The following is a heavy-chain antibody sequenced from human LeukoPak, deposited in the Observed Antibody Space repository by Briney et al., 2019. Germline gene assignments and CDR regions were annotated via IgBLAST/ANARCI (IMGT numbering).Heavy chain of an antibody. J-gene: IGHJ6*03. Sequence: GASVKVSCKASGYTFTGYYMHWVRQAPGQGLEWMGWINPNSGGTNYAQKFQGRVTMTRDTSISTAYMELSRLRSDDTAVYYCARGGPRYFDFNYYYYYMDVWGKGTTVTVSS. V-gene: IGHV1-2*02. CDR1: GYTFTGYY. D-gene: IGHD3-9*01. CDR2: INPNSGGT. CDR3: ARGGPRYFDFNYYYYYMDV.